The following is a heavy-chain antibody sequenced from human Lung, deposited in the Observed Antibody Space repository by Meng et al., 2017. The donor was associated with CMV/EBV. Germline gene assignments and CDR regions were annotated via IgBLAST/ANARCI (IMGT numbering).Heavy chain of an antibody. Sequence: SWIRQAPGKGLECVGRIKSKTDGETADYNTPVKGRFTISRDDSKNTLYLQMNSLKTEDTAIYYCIWNDLGDYWGQGTLVTVSS. CDR2: IKSKTDGETA. J-gene: IGHJ4*02. V-gene: IGHV3-15*01. CDR3: IWNDLGDY. D-gene: IGHD1-1*01.